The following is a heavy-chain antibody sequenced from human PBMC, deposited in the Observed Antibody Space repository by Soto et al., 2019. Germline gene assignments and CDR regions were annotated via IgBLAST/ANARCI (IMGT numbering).Heavy chain of an antibody. Sequence: ASVKVSCKASGFSFSDYFMHWVRQAPGQGLEWMGIINPSGDSRNYAQKFQGRVTITRDTSTSTVYMDLSSLRYEDTAVYYCARGYKRDGYSELDYWGQGTLVTV. J-gene: IGHJ4*02. CDR2: INPSGDSR. CDR3: ARGYKRDGYSELDY. CDR1: GFSFSDYF. D-gene: IGHD1-20*01. V-gene: IGHV1-46*01.